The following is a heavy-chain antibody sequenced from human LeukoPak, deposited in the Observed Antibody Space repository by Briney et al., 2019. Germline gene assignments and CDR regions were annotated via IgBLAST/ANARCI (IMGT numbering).Heavy chain of an antibody. CDR1: GFTFSSYW. CDR2: INWSGGST. D-gene: IGHD3-10*01. CDR3: ARPFGQLSSSYFDY. Sequence: GGSLRLSCAASGFTFSSYWMSWVRQAPGKGLEWVSRINWSGGSTTYADSVKGRFTISRDNAKNSLYLQMNSLRADDTALYYCARPFGQLSSSYFDYWGQGTLVTVSS. J-gene: IGHJ4*02. V-gene: IGHV3-20*04.